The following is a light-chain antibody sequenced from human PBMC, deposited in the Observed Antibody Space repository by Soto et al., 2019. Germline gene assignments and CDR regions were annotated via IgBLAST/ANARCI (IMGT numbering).Light chain of an antibody. V-gene: IGLV1-47*01. CDR3: AAWDDSLSGQVV. CDR2: RNN. Sequence: QSVLTQPPSASGTPGQRVTISCSGSSSNIGSNYVYWYQQLPGTAPKLLIYRNNQRPSGVPDRVSGSKSGASASLAISWLRSEDEADYYCAAWDDSLSGQVVFGGGTKLTVL. J-gene: IGLJ2*01. CDR1: SSNIGSNY.